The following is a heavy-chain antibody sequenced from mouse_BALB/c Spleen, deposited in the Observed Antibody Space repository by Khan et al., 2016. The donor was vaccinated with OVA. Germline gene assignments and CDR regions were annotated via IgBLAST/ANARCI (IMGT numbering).Heavy chain of an antibody. Sequence: QVQLQQSGPGLVQPSQSLSITCTVSGFSLTSYGVHWVRQSPGKGLEWLGVIWSGGTTDYNAAFIYRLSISKDNSNSKVFFNMNRLQANDTAIYYCARNGDYVHWYFDVWGAGTTVTVSS. J-gene: IGHJ1*01. D-gene: IGHD2-13*01. CDR3: ARNGDYVHWYFDV. V-gene: IGHV2-2*02. CDR1: GFSLTSYG. CDR2: IWSGGTT.